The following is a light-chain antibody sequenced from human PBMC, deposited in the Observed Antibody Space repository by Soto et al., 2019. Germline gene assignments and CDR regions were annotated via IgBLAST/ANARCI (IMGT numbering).Light chain of an antibody. J-gene: IGLJ1*01. V-gene: IGLV2-14*01. Sequence: QSALTQPASMSGSLGQPITISCSGTSSDVGAYNYVSWYQQYPGKAPKLMIYHVTDRPSGVSNRFSGSKSGNTASLTISGLQAEDEADYYCCSYTTSTTFVFGTGTKVTVL. CDR2: HVT. CDR3: CSYTTSTTFV. CDR1: SSDVGAYNY.